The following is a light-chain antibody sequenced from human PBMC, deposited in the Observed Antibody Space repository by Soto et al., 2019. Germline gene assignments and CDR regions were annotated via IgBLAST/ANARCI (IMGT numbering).Light chain of an antibody. CDR3: QQLNSYPALT. CDR2: AAS. J-gene: IGKJ4*01. Sequence: DIQLTQSPSFLSASVGDRVTITWRASQGISSYLAWYQQKPGKAPKLLIYAASTLQSGVPSRFSGSGSGTEFTLTISSLQPEDFATYYCQQLNSYPALTFGGGTKVEIK. CDR1: QGISSY. V-gene: IGKV1-9*01.